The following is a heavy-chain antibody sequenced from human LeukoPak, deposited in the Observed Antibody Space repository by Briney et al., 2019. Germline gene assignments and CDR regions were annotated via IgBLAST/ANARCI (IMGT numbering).Heavy chain of an antibody. CDR3: ARGGSDWYIDS. CDR1: GGSISSGGYS. CDR2: IYHSGST. D-gene: IGHD6-13*01. J-gene: IGHJ5*01. Sequence: PSGTLSLTCAVSGGSISSGGYSWSWIRQPPGKGLEWIGYIYHSGSTYYNPSLKSRVTISVDRSKNQFSLKLSSVTAADTAVYFCARGGSDWYIDSWGQGTLVTVSS. V-gene: IGHV4-30-2*01.